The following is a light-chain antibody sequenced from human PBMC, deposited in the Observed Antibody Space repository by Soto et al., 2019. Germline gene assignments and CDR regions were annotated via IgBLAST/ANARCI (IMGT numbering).Light chain of an antibody. J-gene: IGKJ4*01. CDR3: QQRNNWPLT. Sequence: EIVLTQSPATLSLSPGERATLSCRASQSVSTSLVWYQHKPGQAPRLLIYDASNRATGVPARFSGSGSGTDFTLTISSLEPEGFAVYYCQQRNNWPLTFGGGTKVEIK. CDR2: DAS. V-gene: IGKV3-11*01. CDR1: QSVSTS.